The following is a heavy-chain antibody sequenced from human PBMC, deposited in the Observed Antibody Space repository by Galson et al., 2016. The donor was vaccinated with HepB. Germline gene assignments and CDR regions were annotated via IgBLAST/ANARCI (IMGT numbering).Heavy chain of an antibody. Sequence: PALVKPTQTLTLTCTFSGFSLSTSGVGVGWIRQPPGKALEWLALIYWDDDQRYSPSLKSRLTITKDTSKNQVVLTMTNMDPVDTAPYYCAHKLPGRNWFDPWGQGTLVTVSS. CDR3: AHKLPGRNWFDP. V-gene: IGHV2-5*02. D-gene: IGHD2-2*01. CDR2: IYWDDDQ. CDR1: GFSLSTSGVG. J-gene: IGHJ5*02.